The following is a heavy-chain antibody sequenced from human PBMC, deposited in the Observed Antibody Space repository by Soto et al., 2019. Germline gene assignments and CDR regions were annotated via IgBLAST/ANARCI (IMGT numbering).Heavy chain of an antibody. V-gene: IGHV3-9*01. Sequence: EVQLLESGGGLVQPGRSLRLSCAASGFTFDDYAMHWVRQPPGKGLEWVSGITWNSGSKDYADSVKGRFTISRDNRKNSLYLQMNSLRGADTALYYCTTTYPNDDSRVVAYWGQGTLVNVSS. J-gene: IGHJ4*02. CDR1: GFTFDDYA. CDR2: ITWNSGSK. CDR3: TTTYPNDDSRVVAY. D-gene: IGHD1-1*01.